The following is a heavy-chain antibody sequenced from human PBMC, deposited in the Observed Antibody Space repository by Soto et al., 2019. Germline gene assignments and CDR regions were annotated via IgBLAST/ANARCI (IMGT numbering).Heavy chain of an antibody. CDR1: AYTFTNYG. Sequence: QVQLVQSGGEVKKPGASVKVSCKASAYTFTNYGISWVRQAPGQGLEWMGWISAYNGNINYAQKFRGRVTMTTDTSTSSDYVEVSILRSDDTPVYYCARSGRGGNLRAFDSWGQGTLVTVSS. J-gene: IGHJ4*02. CDR3: ARSGRGGNLRAFDS. V-gene: IGHV1-18*01. CDR2: ISAYNGNI. D-gene: IGHD1-7*01.